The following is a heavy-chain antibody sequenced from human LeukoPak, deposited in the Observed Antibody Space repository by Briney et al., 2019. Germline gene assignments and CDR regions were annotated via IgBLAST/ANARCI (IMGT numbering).Heavy chain of an antibody. CDR1: GYTFTGYY. Sequence: ASVKVSCKASGYTFTGYYMHWVRQAPGQGLEWTGWINPNSGGTNYAQKFQGRVTMTRDTSISTAYMELSRLRSDDTAVYYCARTKLWFGEPYYFDYWGQGTLVTVSS. J-gene: IGHJ4*02. CDR3: ARTKLWFGEPYYFDY. D-gene: IGHD3-10*01. CDR2: INPNSGGT. V-gene: IGHV1-2*02.